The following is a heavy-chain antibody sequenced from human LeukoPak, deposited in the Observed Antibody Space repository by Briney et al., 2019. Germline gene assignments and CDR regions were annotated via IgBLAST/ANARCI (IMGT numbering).Heavy chain of an antibody. D-gene: IGHD3-3*01. CDR1: GFTFSSYW. Sequence: GGSLRLSCAASGFTFSSYWMSWVRQAPGKGLEWVANIRKDGSQKYYVDSVEGRFTISRDNAKNSLYLQMNTLRADDTAVYYCTRVSGGYDVSDYWGQGTLVTVSP. V-gene: IGHV3-7*03. J-gene: IGHJ4*02. CDR3: TRVSGGYDVSDY. CDR2: IRKDGSQK.